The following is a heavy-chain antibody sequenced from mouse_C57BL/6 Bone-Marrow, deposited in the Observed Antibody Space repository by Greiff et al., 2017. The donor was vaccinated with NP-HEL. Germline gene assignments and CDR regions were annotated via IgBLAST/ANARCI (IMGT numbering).Heavy chain of an antibody. D-gene: IGHD1-1*01. CDR3: VGSSYFYWYFDV. Sequence: VQLQQSGPELVKPGASVKISCKASGYSFTGYYINWVKQSPEKSLEWIGEINPSTGGTTYNQKFKAKATLTVDKSSSTAYMQLKSLTSEDSAVYYCVGSSYFYWYFDVWGTGTTVTVSS. J-gene: IGHJ1*03. CDR2: INPSTGGT. CDR1: GYSFTGYY. V-gene: IGHV1-42*01.